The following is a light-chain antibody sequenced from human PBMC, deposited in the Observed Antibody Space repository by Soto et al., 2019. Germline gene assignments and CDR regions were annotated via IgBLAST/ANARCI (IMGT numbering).Light chain of an antibody. CDR1: SSDVGAYFY. V-gene: IGLV2-14*01. CDR2: DVT. J-gene: IGLJ2*01. Sequence: QSALTQPASVSGSPGQSITISCTGTSSDVGAYFYVSWYQQRPAKAPKLIIYDVTARPSGVSSRFSGSKSGNTATLTISGLQAEDEADYYCSSSTASSILVLFGGGTKLTVL. CDR3: SSSTASSILVL.